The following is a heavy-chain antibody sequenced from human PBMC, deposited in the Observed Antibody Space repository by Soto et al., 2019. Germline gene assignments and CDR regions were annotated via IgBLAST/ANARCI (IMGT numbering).Heavy chain of an antibody. Sequence: TLSLTCAVYGGSFSGYYWSWIRQPPGKGLEWIGEINHSGSTNYNPSLKSRVTISVDTSKNQFSLKLSSVTAADTAVYYCASRGIVVVPAAYNWFDPWGQGTLVTVSS. V-gene: IGHV4-34*01. D-gene: IGHD2-2*01. CDR3: ASRGIVVVPAAYNWFDP. CDR1: GGSFSGYY. CDR2: INHSGST. J-gene: IGHJ5*02.